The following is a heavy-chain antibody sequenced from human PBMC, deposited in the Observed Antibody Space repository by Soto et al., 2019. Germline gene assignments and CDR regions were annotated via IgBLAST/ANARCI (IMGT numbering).Heavy chain of an antibody. CDR3: ARNVEMATSRYFDY. Sequence: GSLRLSGAASGFTVSSNYMSWVRQAPGKGLEWVSVIYSGGSTYYADSVKGRFTISRDNSKNTLYLQMNSLRAEDTAVYYCARNVEMATSRYFDYWGQGTLVTVS. J-gene: IGHJ4*02. CDR1: GFTVSSNY. V-gene: IGHV3-66*01. D-gene: IGHD5-12*01. CDR2: IYSGGST.